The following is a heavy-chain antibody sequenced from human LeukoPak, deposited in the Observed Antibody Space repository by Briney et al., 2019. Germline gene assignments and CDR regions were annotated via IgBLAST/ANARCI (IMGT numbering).Heavy chain of an antibody. J-gene: IGHJ4*02. V-gene: IGHV3-30*04. CDR2: ISYDGRNK. D-gene: IGHD6-6*01. Sequence: GGSLSLSCAASGFTFSSYAMHWVSQAPGKGLEWVAVISYDGRNKYYADSVKGRFTISRDNSKNTLYLQMNSLRAEDTAVYYCASSLGSSSSWRDYWGQGTLVTVSS. CDR1: GFTFSSYA. CDR3: ASSLGSSSSWRDY.